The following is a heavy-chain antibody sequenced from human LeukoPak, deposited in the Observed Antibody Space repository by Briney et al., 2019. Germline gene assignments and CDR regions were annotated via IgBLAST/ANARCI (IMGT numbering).Heavy chain of an antibody. CDR3: ARLYPKWLATRYYYDSSGLAFDYFDY. V-gene: IGHV4-34*01. CDR1: GGSFSGYY. J-gene: IGHJ4*02. Sequence: SETLSLTCAVYGGSFSGYYWSWIRQPPGKGLEWIGEINHSGSTNYNPSLKSRVTISVDTSKNQFSLKLSSVTAADTAVYYCARLYPKWLATRYYYDSSGLAFDYFDYWGQGTLVTVSS. CDR2: INHSGST. D-gene: IGHD3-22*01.